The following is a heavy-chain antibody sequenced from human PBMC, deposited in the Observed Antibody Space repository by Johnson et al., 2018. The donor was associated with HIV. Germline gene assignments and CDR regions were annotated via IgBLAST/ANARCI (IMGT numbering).Heavy chain of an antibody. D-gene: IGHD3-3*01. V-gene: IGHV3-33*01. CDR1: GFTFSSYG. J-gene: IGHJ3*02. Sequence: QVQLVESGGGVVQPGGSLRLSCAASGFTFSSYGMHWVRQAPGKGLEWVAVIWYDGSNKYYADSVKGRFTISRDNSNNTLYLQMNSLRTEDTAVYYCARGRTQVLEGGAFDSWGQGTMVTVSS. CDR3: ARGRTQVLEGGAFDS. CDR2: IWYDGSNK.